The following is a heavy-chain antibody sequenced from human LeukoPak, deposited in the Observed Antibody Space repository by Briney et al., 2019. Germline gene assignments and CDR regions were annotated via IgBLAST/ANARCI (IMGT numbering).Heavy chain of an antibody. CDR2: IVVGSGNT. D-gene: IGHD4-17*01. J-gene: IGHJ4*02. V-gene: IGHV1-58*02. CDR3: ARGTVTANDY. CDR1: GFTFTSSA. Sequence: SVKVSCKASGFTFTSSAMQWVRQARGQRLEWIGWIVVGSGNTGYAQKFQGRVTITRNTSISTAYMELSSLRSEDTAVYYCARGTVTANDYWGQGTLVTVSS.